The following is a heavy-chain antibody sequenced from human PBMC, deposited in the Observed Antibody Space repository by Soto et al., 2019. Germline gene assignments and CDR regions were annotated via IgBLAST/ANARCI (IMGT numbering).Heavy chain of an antibody. CDR2: ISDDGSNK. CDR1: GFTFSSYG. CDR3: AREIVVARGASYFDY. V-gene: IGHV3-30*03. Sequence: PGGSLRLSCAASGFTFSSYGMHWVRQAPGKGLEWVAVISDDGSNKYYADSVKGRFTISRDNAKNSLYLQMNSLRAEDTAVYYCAREIVVARGASYFDYWGPGTLVTVSS. D-gene: IGHD2-2*01. J-gene: IGHJ4*02.